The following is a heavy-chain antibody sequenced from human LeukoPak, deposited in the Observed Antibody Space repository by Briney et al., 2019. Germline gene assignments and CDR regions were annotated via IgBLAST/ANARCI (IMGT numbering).Heavy chain of an antibody. V-gene: IGHV3-23*01. Sequence: PPGGSLRLSCAASGFTFSNFAMSWVRQAPGKGLEWVSAISAGGTFYADFVKGRFTISRDNSKNTLYLQMNSLRVDDTAVYYCVKGLYTIDYWGQGTLVTVSS. CDR3: VKGLYTIDY. CDR1: GFTFSNFA. CDR2: ISAGGT. J-gene: IGHJ4*02. D-gene: IGHD2-2*02.